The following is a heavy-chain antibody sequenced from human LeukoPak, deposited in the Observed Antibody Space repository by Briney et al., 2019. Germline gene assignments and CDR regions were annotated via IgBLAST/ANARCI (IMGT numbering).Heavy chain of an antibody. CDR2: INHSGST. D-gene: IGHD3-22*01. Sequence: PSETPSLTCAVYGGSFSGYYWSWIRQPPGKGLEWIGEINHSGSTNYNPSLKSRVTISVDTSKNQFSLKLSSVTAADTAVYYCARGLFEAGYYGFFDYWGQGTLVTVSS. V-gene: IGHV4-34*01. CDR1: GGSFSGYY. J-gene: IGHJ4*02. CDR3: ARGLFEAGYYGFFDY.